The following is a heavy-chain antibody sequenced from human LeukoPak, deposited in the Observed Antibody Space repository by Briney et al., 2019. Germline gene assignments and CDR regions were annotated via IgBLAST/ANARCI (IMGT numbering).Heavy chain of an antibody. CDR1: GYTFTSYG. J-gene: IGHJ5*02. Sequence: ASVKVSCKASGYTFTSYGISWVRQAPGQGLEWMGWISAYNGNTNYAQKLQGRVTMTTDTSTSTAYMGLRSLRSDDTAVYYCARGWYYYDSSGYYTDAAWFDPWGQGTLVTVSS. D-gene: IGHD3-22*01. V-gene: IGHV1-18*01. CDR3: ARGWYYYDSSGYYTDAAWFDP. CDR2: ISAYNGNT.